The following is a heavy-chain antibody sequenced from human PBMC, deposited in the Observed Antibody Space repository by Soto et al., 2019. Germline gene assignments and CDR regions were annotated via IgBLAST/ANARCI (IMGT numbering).Heavy chain of an antibody. CDR3: ARGPAQYSSSWPFDY. CDR1: GFTFSYYW. V-gene: IGHV3-74*03. Sequence: EVQLVESGGGLVQPGGSRRLSFAASGFTFSYYWMHWVRQDPGKGLVWVSGINGDGTSTTYADSAKGRFTISRDNAKNTLYLQMNNLRVEETAVYYCARGPAQYSSSWPFDYWGQGTLVSVSS. J-gene: IGHJ4*02. CDR2: INGDGTST. D-gene: IGHD6-13*01.